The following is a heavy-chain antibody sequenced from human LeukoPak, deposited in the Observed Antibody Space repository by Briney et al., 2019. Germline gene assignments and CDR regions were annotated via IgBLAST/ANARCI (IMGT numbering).Heavy chain of an antibody. CDR2: NSFSGSS. CDR1: GDSSSGVDYY. V-gene: IGHV4-30-4*08. J-gene: IGHJ4*02. CDR3: ARNSRESIGWLSYDY. Sequence: ASETLSLTCTVTGDSSSGVDYYWTWIRQPPGKGLEWIGYNSFSGSSGYNPSLRTRVSISLDTSKNQFSLKLYSVTAADTAVYYCARNSRESIGWLSYDYWGRGTLVTVSS. D-gene: IGHD6-19*01.